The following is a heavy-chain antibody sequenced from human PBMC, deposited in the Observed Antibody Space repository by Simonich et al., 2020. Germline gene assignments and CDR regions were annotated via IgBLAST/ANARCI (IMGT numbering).Heavy chain of an antibody. CDR1: GFTFSSYS. V-gene: IGHV3-21*01. CDR2: ISSRSSYI. CDR3: ARDTSYYGSGSYYFDY. Sequence: GGGLVKPGGSLRLSCAASGFTFSSYSMNWVRQDPGKGVEWVSSISSRSSYIYYAYSVKGRFAISRDNAKNSRYLQMNSLRAEDTAVYYCARDTSYYGSGSYYFDYWGQGTLVTVSS. D-gene: IGHD3-10*01. J-gene: IGHJ4*02.